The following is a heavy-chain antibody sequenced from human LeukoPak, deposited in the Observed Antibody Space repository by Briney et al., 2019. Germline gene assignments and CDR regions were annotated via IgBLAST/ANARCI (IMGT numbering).Heavy chain of an antibody. CDR2: IPGSGGAT. J-gene: IGHJ6*02. D-gene: IGHD3-22*01. CDR1: GFTFSSYA. Sequence: GGSLRLSREASGFTFSSYAIRWVRQAPGTGLEWVSSIPGSGGATYYADSVRGRFSISRDSSKNTVYLQMNSLRDEDTAVYYCARARPWDSSRSYYFGMDVWGHGTTVTVSS. V-gene: IGHV3-23*01. CDR3: ARARPWDSSRSYYFGMDV.